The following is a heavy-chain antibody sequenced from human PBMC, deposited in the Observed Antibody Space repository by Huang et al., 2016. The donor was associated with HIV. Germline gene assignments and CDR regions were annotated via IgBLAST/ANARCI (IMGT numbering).Heavy chain of an antibody. CDR2: IIPIFGTA. CDR1: GGTFSSYA. D-gene: IGHD3-22*01. J-gene: IGHJ4*02. CDR3: ARVESRRYYDSSGYYY. Sequence: QVQLVQSGAEVKKPGSSVKVSCKASGGTFSSYAISWVRQAPGQGLEWMGGIIPIFGTANYAQKFQGRVTITADESTSTAYMELSSLRSEDTAVYYCARVESRRYYDSSGYYYWGQGNLVTVSS. V-gene: IGHV1-69*01.